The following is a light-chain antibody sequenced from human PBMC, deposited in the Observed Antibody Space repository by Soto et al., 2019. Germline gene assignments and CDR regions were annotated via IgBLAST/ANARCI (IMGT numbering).Light chain of an antibody. CDR2: GAS. Sequence: EVVLTQSPATLSVSPGDRATLSCRASQSVSRNLAWYQPTPGQAPRLLIYGASTRATGVPARFSGSGSATEFTLSISSLQSEDVAVYYCQQYGDWPPETFGQGTKLEI. V-gene: IGKV3-15*01. CDR1: QSVSRN. J-gene: IGKJ2*01. CDR3: QQYGDWPPET.